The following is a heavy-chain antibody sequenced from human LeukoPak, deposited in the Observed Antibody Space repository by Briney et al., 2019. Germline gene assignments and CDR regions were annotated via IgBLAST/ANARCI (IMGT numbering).Heavy chain of an antibody. CDR2: ISAYNGNT. Sequence: ASVKVSCKASGYTFTNYGISWVRQAPGQGLEWMGWISAYNGNTNYAQKFQDRVTMTTDTSTSTAYMELRSLRSDDTAVYYCARENYDFWSGYFYWGQGTLVTVSS. CDR3: ARENYDFWSGYFY. V-gene: IGHV1-18*01. CDR1: GYTFTNYG. D-gene: IGHD3-3*01. J-gene: IGHJ4*02.